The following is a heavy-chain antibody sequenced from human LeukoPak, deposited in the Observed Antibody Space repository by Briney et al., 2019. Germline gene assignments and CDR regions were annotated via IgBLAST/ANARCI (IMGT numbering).Heavy chain of an antibody. CDR3: ARVQLPATKGAFYI. Sequence: PSETLSLTCSVSGGSISTYYWSWIRQPAGRGLEWIGCIYTSGGNTYNPSLKSRVPMSVNTPTNQFSLRRTSVTAADTALYWCARVQLPATKGAFYICGEGRMVTVPS. J-gene: IGHJ3*02. CDR2: IYTSGGN. V-gene: IGHV4-4*07. CDR1: GGSISTYY. D-gene: IGHD2-2*01.